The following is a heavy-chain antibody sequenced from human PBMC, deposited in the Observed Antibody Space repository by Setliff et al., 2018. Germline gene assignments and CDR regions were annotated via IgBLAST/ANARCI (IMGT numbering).Heavy chain of an antibody. CDR1: GGSVSNSGFF. Sequence: KPSETLSLTCTVSGGSVSNSGFFWGWLRQAPGKGLGWIGNIYDSGSSNYNASLKSRLIITRDTSKNQISLKLTSVTAADTAVSSCGRGFSRIEGWGNWFDPWGQGILVTVSS. V-gene: IGHV4-39*01. CDR3: GRGFSRIEGWGNWFDP. D-gene: IGHD2-15*01. CDR2: IYDSGSS. J-gene: IGHJ5*02.